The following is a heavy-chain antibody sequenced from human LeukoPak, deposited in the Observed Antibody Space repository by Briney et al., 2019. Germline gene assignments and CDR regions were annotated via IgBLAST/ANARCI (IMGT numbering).Heavy chain of an antibody. CDR2: INGDGSST. Sequence: GGSLRLSCAASGFTFSNYWMHWVRQVPGKGLVWVSRINGDGSSTSYADSVKGRFTISRDNAKNTLYLQMTSLRAEDTAVYYCTRGYCSGTTCLDPWGQGTQVTVSS. V-gene: IGHV3-74*01. CDR1: GFTFSNYW. CDR3: TRGYCSGTTCLDP. D-gene: IGHD2-2*01. J-gene: IGHJ5*02.